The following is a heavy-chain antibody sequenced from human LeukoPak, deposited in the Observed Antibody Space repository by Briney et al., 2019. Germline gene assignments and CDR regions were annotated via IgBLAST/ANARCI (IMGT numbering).Heavy chain of an antibody. CDR2: IFDENNK. CDR1: GFSLSTFA. V-gene: IGHV3-30*03. J-gene: IGHJ4*02. D-gene: IGHD1-14*01. Sequence: GGSLSLSRIASGFSLSTFAMHSVRQAPGKGPEWVAGIFDENNKFHADSVKGRFTIYRDNSKNTLYLQMNSLTTEDTAVYYCARDPIAAEPDYFDYWGQGTLVTVSS. CDR3: ARDPIAAEPDYFDY.